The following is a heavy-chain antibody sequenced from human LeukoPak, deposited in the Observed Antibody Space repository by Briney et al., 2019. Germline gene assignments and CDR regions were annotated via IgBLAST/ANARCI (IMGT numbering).Heavy chain of an antibody. J-gene: IGHJ6*02. CDR3: AKGPISVSVLGDIGMDV. CDR1: GFTFSSYG. Sequence: PGRSLRLSCAASGFTFSSYGMHWVRQAPGKGLEWVAVISYDGSNKYYADSVKGRFTISRDNSKNTLYLQMNSLRAEDTAVYYCAKGPISVSVLGDIGMDVWAKGPRSPSP. V-gene: IGHV3-30*18. D-gene: IGHD2-8*02. CDR2: ISYDGSNK.